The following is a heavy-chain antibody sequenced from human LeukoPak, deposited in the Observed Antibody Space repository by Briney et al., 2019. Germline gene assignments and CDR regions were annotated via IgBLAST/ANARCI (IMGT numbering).Heavy chain of an antibody. J-gene: IGHJ4*02. CDR2: INPNSGGT. D-gene: IGHD6-13*01. CDR3: ASVQRDGTFDY. Sequence: ASVKVSCKASGYTFTGYYIHWVRQAPGQGLEWMGWINPNSGGTKFAQKLQGRVTMTTDTSTSTAYMELRSLRSDDTAVYYCASVQRDGTFDYWGQGTLVTVSS. V-gene: IGHV1-2*02. CDR1: GYTFTGYY.